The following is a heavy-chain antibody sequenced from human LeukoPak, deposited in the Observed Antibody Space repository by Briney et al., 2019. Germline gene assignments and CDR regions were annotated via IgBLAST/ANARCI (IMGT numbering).Heavy chain of an antibody. J-gene: IGHJ4*02. Sequence: PGGSLRLSCAASGFTFSSYAMSWVRQAPGKGLEWVSAISGSGGSTYYADSVKGRFTISRDNAKNSLYLQMNSLRAEDTAVYYCAREQIDYGDAGGFDYWGQGTLVTVSS. CDR2: ISGSGGST. CDR1: GFTFSSYA. CDR3: AREQIDYGDAGGFDY. V-gene: IGHV3-23*01. D-gene: IGHD4-17*01.